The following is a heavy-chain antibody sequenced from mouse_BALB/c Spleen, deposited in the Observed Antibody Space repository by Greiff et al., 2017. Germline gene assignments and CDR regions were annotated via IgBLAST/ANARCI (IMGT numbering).Heavy chain of an antibody. CDR3: APYRYDGAMDY. CDR1: GFNIKDYY. CDR2: IDPENGNT. Sequence: VQLKQSGAELVRPGALVKLSCKASGFNIKDYYMHWVKQRPEQGLEWIGWIDPENGNTIYDPKFQGKASITADTSSNTAYLQLSSLTSEDTAVYYCAPYRYDGAMDYWGQGTSVTVSS. J-gene: IGHJ4*01. V-gene: IGHV14-1*02. D-gene: IGHD2-14*01.